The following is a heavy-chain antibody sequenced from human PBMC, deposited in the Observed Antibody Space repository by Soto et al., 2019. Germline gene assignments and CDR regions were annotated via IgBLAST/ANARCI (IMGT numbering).Heavy chain of an antibody. CDR3: AKDLPHYDFWSGYFGVSFDY. CDR1: GFTFSSYA. CDR2: ISGSGGST. J-gene: IGHJ4*02. V-gene: IGHV3-23*01. D-gene: IGHD3-3*01. Sequence: GGSLRLSCAASGFTFSSYAMSWVRQAPGKGLEWVSAISGSGGSTYYADSVKGRFTISRDNSKNTLYLQMNSLRAEDTAVYYCAKDLPHYDFWSGYFGVSFDYWGQGTLVTVSS.